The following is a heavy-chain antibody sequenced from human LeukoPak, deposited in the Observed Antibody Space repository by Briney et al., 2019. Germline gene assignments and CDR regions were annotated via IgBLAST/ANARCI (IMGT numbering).Heavy chain of an antibody. CDR2: ISYSGRA. CDR3: AGTWIQLWQAFDY. CDR1: GGSVSSDNYY. J-gene: IGHJ4*02. Sequence: SETLSLTCTVSGGSVSSDNYYWTWIRQPPGKGLEWFGYISYSGRATYNPSLKSRVTMSIDTSKNQFSLKLSSVTAADTAVYYCAGTWIQLWQAFDYWGQGTLVTVSS. V-gene: IGHV4-61*01. D-gene: IGHD5-18*01.